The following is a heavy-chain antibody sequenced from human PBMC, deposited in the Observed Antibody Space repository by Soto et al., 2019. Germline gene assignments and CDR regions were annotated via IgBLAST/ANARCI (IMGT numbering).Heavy chain of an antibody. J-gene: IGHJ4*02. D-gene: IGHD2-15*01. CDR3: ARERLGYCSGGSCPPFF. CDR2: IIPIFGTA. Sequence: SVKVSCKASGGSFSSYAISWVRQAPGQGLEWMGGIIPIFGTANYAQKFQGRVTITADESTSTAYMELSSLRAEDTAVYYCARERLGYCSGGSCPPFFWGQGTLVTVSS. V-gene: IGHV1-69*13. CDR1: GGSFSSYA.